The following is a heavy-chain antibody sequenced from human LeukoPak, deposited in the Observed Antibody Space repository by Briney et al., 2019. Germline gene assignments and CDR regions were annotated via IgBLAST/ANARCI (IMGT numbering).Heavy chain of an antibody. J-gene: IGHJ5*02. Sequence: PSETLSLTCSVSSGSISSSSFYWGWIRQPPGKGLEWIGSIYYSGNTYYNTSLTSRVTMFVDTSNNQFSLKLTSVTAADTAVYLWARHDWRATGYYKWFVPWGQGTLVTVSS. CDR2: IYYSGNT. D-gene: IGHD2-15*01. CDR3: ARHDWRATGYYKWFVP. CDR1: SGSISSSSFY. V-gene: IGHV4-39*01.